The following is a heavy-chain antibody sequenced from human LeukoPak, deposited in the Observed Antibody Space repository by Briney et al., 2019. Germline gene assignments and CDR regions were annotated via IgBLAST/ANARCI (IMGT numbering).Heavy chain of an antibody. CDR3: ASGTVGNYALDY. V-gene: IGHV3-21*01. CDR1: GLTVSRYN. J-gene: IGHJ4*02. CDR2: IGTSSNNI. Sequence: GGSLRLSCAASGLTVSRYNMNWVRQSPGKGLEWVSSIGTSSNNIYYTDSVKGRFTISRDNAKNSLYLQVDSLRVEDTAVYFCASGTVGNYALDYWGQGTLVTVSS. D-gene: IGHD1-7*01.